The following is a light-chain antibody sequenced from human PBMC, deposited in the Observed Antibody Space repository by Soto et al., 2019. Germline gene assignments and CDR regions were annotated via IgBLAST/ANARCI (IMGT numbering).Light chain of an antibody. Sequence: QSALAQPASVSGSPGQSITISCTGTNSDVGSYNYVSWHQQHPGKAPKLMIYNVYDRPSGISNRFSGSKSGNTASLTISGXQGEDEADYYCSSYTISRTYVFGTGTKV. V-gene: IGLV2-14*03. CDR3: SSYTISRTYV. CDR1: NSDVGSYNY. CDR2: NVY. J-gene: IGLJ1*01.